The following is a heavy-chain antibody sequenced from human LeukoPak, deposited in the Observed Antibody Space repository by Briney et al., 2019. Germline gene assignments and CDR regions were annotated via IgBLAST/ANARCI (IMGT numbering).Heavy chain of an antibody. D-gene: IGHD2-2*01. J-gene: IGHJ1*01. V-gene: IGHV3-33*06. Sequence: GGSLRLSCAASGFTFSSYGMHWVRQAPGKGLEWVAVIWYDGSNKYYADSVKGRFTISRDNSKNTLYLQMNSLRAEDTAVCYCAKGEVTPALAEYFQHWGQGTLVTVSS. CDR2: IWYDGSNK. CDR3: AKGEVTPALAEYFQH. CDR1: GFTFSSYG.